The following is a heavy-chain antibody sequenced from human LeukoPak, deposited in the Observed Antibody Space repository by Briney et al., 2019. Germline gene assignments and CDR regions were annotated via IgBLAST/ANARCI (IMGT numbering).Heavy chain of an antibody. CDR3: ARRGEAMDPFDY. Sequence: GESLKISCKDSGYSFTSYWIGWVRQMPGKGLEWMGIIYPGDSDTRYSPSFQGQVTISADKSINAAYLQWSSLKASDTAIYYCARRGEAMDPFDYWGQGTLVTVSS. D-gene: IGHD5-18*01. J-gene: IGHJ4*02. CDR2: IYPGDSDT. CDR1: GYSFTSYW. V-gene: IGHV5-51*01.